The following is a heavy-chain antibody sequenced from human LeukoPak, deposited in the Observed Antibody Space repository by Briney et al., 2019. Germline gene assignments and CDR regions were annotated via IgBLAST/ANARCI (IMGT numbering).Heavy chain of an antibody. CDR2: ISGNGGST. D-gene: IGHD5-18*01. J-gene: IGHJ4*02. Sequence: QSGGSLRLSCADSGFTFSSYAMSWVRQAPGKGLEWVSAISGNGGSTYYADSVKGRFTISRDISKNTLYLQMNSLRAEDTAVYYCAKAGLGYSYGSSLYYFDYWGQGTLVTVSS. CDR3: AKAGLGYSYGSSLYYFDY. CDR1: GFTFSSYA. V-gene: IGHV3-23*01.